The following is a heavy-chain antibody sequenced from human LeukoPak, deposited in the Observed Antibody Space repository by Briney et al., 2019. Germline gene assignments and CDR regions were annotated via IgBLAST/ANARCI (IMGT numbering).Heavy chain of an antibody. V-gene: IGHV3-7*01. CDR3: ARDFWGAYRVDFFGF. D-gene: IGHD3-3*01. CDR1: GFTFSNYW. J-gene: IGHJ4*02. Sequence: PGGSLRLSCAASGFTFSNYWMSWVRRAPGKGLEWVANIKQDGSETYYVDSVRGRFTISRDNAQNSLYLQMNSLRAEDTAVYYCARDFWGAYRVDFFGFWGQGILVTVSS. CDR2: IKQDGSET.